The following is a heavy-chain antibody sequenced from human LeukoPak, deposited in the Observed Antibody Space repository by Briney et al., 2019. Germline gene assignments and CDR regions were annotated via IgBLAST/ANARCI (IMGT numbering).Heavy chain of an antibody. D-gene: IGHD5-12*01. CDR2: IYHSGST. Sequence: SQTLSLTCAVSGGSISSGGYSRSWIRQPPGKGLEWIGYIYHSGSTYYNPSLKSRVTISVDRSKNQFSLKLSSVTAADTAVYYCAAAGYRTGYGMDVWGQGTTVTVSS. V-gene: IGHV4-30-2*01. CDR3: AAAGYRTGYGMDV. CDR1: GGSISSGGYS. J-gene: IGHJ6*02.